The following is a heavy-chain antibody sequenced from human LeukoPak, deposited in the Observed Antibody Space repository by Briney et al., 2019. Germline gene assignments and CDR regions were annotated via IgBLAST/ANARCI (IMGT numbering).Heavy chain of an antibody. CDR3: ARAPYYSHVEFYFDY. CDR2: ISGDSGAT. V-gene: IGHV3-23*01. J-gene: IGHJ4*02. D-gene: IGHD3-22*01. Sequence: GGSLRLSRAASGFIFSNYAMAWVRQAPGTGLEWVSTISGDSGATYFADSVKGRFTISRDNSKDALYLQMSSLRAEDTAVYYCARAPYYSHVEFYFDYWGQGTLVTVSS. CDR1: GFIFSNYA.